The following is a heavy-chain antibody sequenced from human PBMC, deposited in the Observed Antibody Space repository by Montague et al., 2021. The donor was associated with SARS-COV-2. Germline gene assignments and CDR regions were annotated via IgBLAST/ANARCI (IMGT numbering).Heavy chain of an antibody. Sequence: SETLSLTCTVSAVSLSSRSNYWGWIRQPPGMGLQWIGSVDSAGSTYYSPSLKSRVTISLDTSKNQFSLKLSSVTAADTAVYYCARDEYNRYWYKYWGQGALVTVSS. CDR1: AVSLSSRSNY. CDR3: ARDEYNRYWYKY. J-gene: IGHJ4*02. V-gene: IGHV4-39*07. CDR2: VDSAGST. D-gene: IGHD2-8*02.